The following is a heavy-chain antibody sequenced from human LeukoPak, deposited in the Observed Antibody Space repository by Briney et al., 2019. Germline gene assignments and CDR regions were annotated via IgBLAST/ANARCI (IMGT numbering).Heavy chain of an antibody. CDR1: GITLSNYG. CDR3: AKRGVVIRVILVGFHKEAYYFDS. V-gene: IGHV3-23*01. D-gene: IGHD3-22*01. Sequence: GRSLRLSCAVSGITLSNYGMSWVRQAPGKGLEWVAGISGSGGGTNYADSVKGRFTISRDNPKNTLYLQMKSLRAEDTAVYFCAKRGVVIRVILVGFHKEAYYFDSWGQGALVTVSS. CDR2: ISGSGGGT. J-gene: IGHJ4*01.